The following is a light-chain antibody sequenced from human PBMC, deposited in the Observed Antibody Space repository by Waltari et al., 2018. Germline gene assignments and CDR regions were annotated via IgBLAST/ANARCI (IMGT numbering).Light chain of an antibody. CDR3: QQYNNYVAT. V-gene: IGKV1-5*03. Sequence: DIQMTQSPSTLSASIGDRVTITCRASQSITNWLAWYQQKPGKAPKLLIYKASTLESGVPSRFSGSGSGTEFTLTISSLQPDDCATYYCQQYNNYVATFGQGTKVEIK. CDR2: KAS. J-gene: IGKJ1*01. CDR1: QSITNW.